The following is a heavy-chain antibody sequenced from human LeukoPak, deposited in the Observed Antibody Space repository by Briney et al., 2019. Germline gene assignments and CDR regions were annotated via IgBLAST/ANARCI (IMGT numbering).Heavy chain of an antibody. V-gene: IGHV4-31*03. CDR3: ARYYYDSSGYYYPFDY. Sequence: PSETLSLTCTVSGGSISSGGYYWSWIRRHPGKGLEWIGYIYYSGSTYYNPSLKSRVTISVDTFKIQFSLKLSSVTAADTAVYYCARYYYDSSGYYYPFDYWGQGTLVTVSS. D-gene: IGHD3-22*01. CDR2: IYYSGST. J-gene: IGHJ4*02. CDR1: GGSISSGGYY.